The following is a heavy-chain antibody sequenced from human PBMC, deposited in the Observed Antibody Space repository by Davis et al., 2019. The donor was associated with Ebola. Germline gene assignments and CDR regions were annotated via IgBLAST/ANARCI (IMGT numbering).Heavy chain of an antibody. J-gene: IGHJ6*02. CDR1: GGPISSYY. CDR2: IYYSGST. V-gene: IGHV4-59*01. CDR3: ARAYDLWSGYSTRYYYGMDV. D-gene: IGHD3-3*01. Sequence: MPSETLSLTCTASGGPISSYYWSWIRQPPGKGLEWIGYIYYSGSTNYNPSLKSRVTISVDTSKNQFSLKLSSVTAADTAVYYCARAYDLWSGYSTRYYYGMDVWGQGTTVTVSS.